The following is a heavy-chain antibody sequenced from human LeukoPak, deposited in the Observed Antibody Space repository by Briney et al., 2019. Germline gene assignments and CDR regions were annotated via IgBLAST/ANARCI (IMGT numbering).Heavy chain of an antibody. V-gene: IGHV1-69*04. CDR2: IIPILGIA. D-gene: IGHD6-19*01. J-gene: IGHJ4*02. CDR3: ARRAVAGPSFDY. Sequence: ASVKVSCKASGGTFSSYAISWVRQAPGRGLEWMGRIIPILGIANYAQKFQGRVTITADKSTSTAYMELSSLRSEDTAVYYCARRAVAGPSFDYWGQGTLVTVSS. CDR1: GGTFSSYA.